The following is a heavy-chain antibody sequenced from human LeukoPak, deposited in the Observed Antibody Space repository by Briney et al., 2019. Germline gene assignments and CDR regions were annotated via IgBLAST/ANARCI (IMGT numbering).Heavy chain of an antibody. CDR3: ARDGGSSNWVPWFAP. CDR1: GFSFSNYA. V-gene: IGHV3-30-3*01. J-gene: IGHJ5*02. CDR2: MSYDGDNN. Sequence: GRSLRLSCAASGFSFSNYAIHWIRQAPGKGLEWVAAMSYDGDNNYYADSVKGRFSISRDNSKNTLYLQMNSLRAEDTAVYYCARDGGSSNWVPWFAPWGQGTLVTVSS. D-gene: IGHD6-13*01.